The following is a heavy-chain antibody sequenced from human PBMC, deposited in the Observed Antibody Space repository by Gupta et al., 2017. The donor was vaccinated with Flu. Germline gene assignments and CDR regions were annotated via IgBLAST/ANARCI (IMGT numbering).Heavy chain of an antibody. CDR3: ARDHYIGASVY. D-gene: IGHD2-15*01. Sequence: TFSSYSMNWVHQAPGKGLEWVSSISSSSSYIYYADSVKGRFTISRDNAKNSLYLQMNSLRAEDTAVYYCARDHYIGASVYWGQGTLVPVSS. CDR2: ISSSSSYI. CDR1: TFSSYS. V-gene: IGHV3-21*01. J-gene: IGHJ4*02.